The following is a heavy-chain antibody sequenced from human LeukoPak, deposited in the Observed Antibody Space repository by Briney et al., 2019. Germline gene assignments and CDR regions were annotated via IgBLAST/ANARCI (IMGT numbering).Heavy chain of an antibody. Sequence: GGSLRLSCAASGFTFSSYEMNWVRQAPGKGLEWISYISTTGDRIQYADSVKGRFSISRDNAKNSLYLQMNSLRVEDTAVYYCARDTKDHWGQGTLVTVSS. CDR1: GFTFSSYE. D-gene: IGHD2-8*01. CDR2: ISTTGDRI. V-gene: IGHV3-48*03. J-gene: IGHJ4*02. CDR3: ARDTKDH.